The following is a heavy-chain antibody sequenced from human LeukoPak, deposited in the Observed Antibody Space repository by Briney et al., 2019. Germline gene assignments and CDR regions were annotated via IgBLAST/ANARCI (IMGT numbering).Heavy chain of an antibody. CDR3: ARFVYGGDAFDY. D-gene: IGHD4-23*01. CDR1: GGSFSGCY. J-gene: IGHJ4*02. V-gene: IGHV4-34*01. CDR2: INHSGST. Sequence: PSETLSLTCAVYGGSFSGCYWSWIRQPPGKGLEWIGEINHSGSTNYNPSLKSRVTISVDTSKNQFSLKLSSVTAADTAVYYCARFVYGGDAFDYWGQGTLVTVSS.